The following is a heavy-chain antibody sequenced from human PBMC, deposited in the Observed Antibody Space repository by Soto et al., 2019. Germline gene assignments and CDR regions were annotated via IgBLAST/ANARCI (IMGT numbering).Heavy chain of an antibody. D-gene: IGHD6-13*01. J-gene: IGHJ6*02. CDR1: IASIPGYY. CDR2: IYSAGNT. V-gene: IGHV4-59*01. CDR3: ARHDAVPKLQHGMGV. Sequence: SETLSLTPTASIASIPGYYWSWMRQPPGGGLEWIGYIYSAGNTLYTPSLQSRVTISVDTSKNQFSLNLRSVTAADTAVYYCARHDAVPKLQHGMGVWGQGTTVTVSS.